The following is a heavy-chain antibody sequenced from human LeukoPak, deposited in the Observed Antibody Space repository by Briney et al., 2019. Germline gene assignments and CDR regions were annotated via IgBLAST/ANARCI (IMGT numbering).Heavy chain of an antibody. D-gene: IGHD6-13*01. V-gene: IGHV3-7*03. CDR2: IKPDGTTK. CDR1: GFPFSSYS. Sequence: GGSLRLSCAASGFPFSSYSMTWVRQAPGKEREWVAHIKPDGTTKFYVDSVKGRITISTDHALNSLYLQMNSLRAEDTAIYYCARSIPYGTTWYGRSDYWGQGTLVTVSS. CDR3: ARSIPYGTTWYGRSDY. J-gene: IGHJ4*02.